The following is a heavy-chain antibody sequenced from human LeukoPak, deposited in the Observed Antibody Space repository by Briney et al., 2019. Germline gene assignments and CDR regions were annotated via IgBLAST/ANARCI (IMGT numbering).Heavy chain of an antibody. CDR1: GFTVSNNY. Sequence: GGSLRLSCAASGFTVSNNYMNWVRQAPGKGLEWVSVIYSGGGTYYADSVKGRFSISRDKSKNTLYLQMNSLRAEDTAVYYCARDKPLTGRGYYFDSWGQGTLVTVSS. J-gene: IGHJ4*02. CDR2: IYSGGGT. V-gene: IGHV3-66*01. D-gene: IGHD3-10*01. CDR3: ARDKPLTGRGYYFDS.